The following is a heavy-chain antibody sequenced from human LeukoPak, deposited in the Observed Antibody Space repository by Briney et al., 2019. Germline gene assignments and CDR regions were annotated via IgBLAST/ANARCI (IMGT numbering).Heavy chain of an antibody. J-gene: IGHJ6*03. CDR3: VRERHSTSWHYYMDV. V-gene: IGHV3-53*01. Sequence: PGGSLRLSCAASEFTVSSNYISWVRQAPGKGLEWVSIIYSGGSTYYADSVKGRFTISRDNSKNTVNPQMNSLRAEDTAVYYCVRERHSTSWHYYMDVWGKGTTVTVSS. CDR1: EFTVSSNY. CDR2: IYSGGST. D-gene: IGHD6-6*01.